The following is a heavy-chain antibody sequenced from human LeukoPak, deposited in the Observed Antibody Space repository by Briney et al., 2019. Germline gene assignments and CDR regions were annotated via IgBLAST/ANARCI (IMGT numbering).Heavy chain of an antibody. D-gene: IGHD4-17*01. CDR1: GGSFSGYY. CDR3: ARASHDYGDYSHFDY. Sequence: SETLSLTCAVYGGSFSGYYWRWIRQPPGKGLEWSGEINHGGSTSYNPSLKSRVNISVDTSKNQFSLKLRSVTAADTAVYYCARASHDYGDYSHFDYWGQGTLVTVSS. J-gene: IGHJ4*02. V-gene: IGHV4-34*01. CDR2: INHGGST.